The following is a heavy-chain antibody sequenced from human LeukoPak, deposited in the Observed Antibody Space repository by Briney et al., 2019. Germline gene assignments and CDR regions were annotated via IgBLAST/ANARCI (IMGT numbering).Heavy chain of an antibody. CDR1: GGSISSYY. CDR2: IHYSGST. Sequence: SETLSLTCTVSGGSISSYYWSWIRQPPGKGLEWIGSIHYSGSTYYNPSLKSRVTISVDTSKNQFSLKLSSVTAADTAVYYCARIRADSSSHYMDVWGKGTTVTVSS. V-gene: IGHV4-59*12. J-gene: IGHJ6*03. CDR3: ARIRADSSSHYMDV. D-gene: IGHD6-6*01.